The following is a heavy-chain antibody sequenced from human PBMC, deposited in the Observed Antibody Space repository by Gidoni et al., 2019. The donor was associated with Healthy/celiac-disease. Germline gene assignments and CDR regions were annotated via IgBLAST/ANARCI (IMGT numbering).Heavy chain of an antibody. Sequence: EVQLLESGGGLVQPGGSLRLSCSASGITFSTYAMSWFRQAPGKGLEWVSVISGSGGSTYYADSVKGRFTISRDNSKNTLFLQINSRRAEETAIYYCAKGGYCSSTSCWDVLGAWRSFDYWGQGTLVTVSS. CDR3: AKGGYCSSTSCWDVLGAWRSFDY. V-gene: IGHV3-23*01. D-gene: IGHD2-2*01. J-gene: IGHJ4*02. CDR1: GITFSTYA. CDR2: ISGSGGST.